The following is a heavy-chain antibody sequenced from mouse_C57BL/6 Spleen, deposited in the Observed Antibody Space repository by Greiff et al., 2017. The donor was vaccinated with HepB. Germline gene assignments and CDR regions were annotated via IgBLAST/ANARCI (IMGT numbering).Heavy chain of an antibody. CDR2: ISSGGSYT. CDR1: GFTFSSYG. V-gene: IGHV5-6*01. CDR3: ARHRSYYDYVDAMDY. Sequence: EVQGVESGGDLVKPGGSLKLSCAASGFTFSSYGMSWVRPTPDKRLEWVATISSGGSYTYSPDSVKGRFTISRDNAKNTLYLQMSSLKSEDTAMYYCARHRSYYDYVDAMDYWGQGTSVTVSS. D-gene: IGHD2-4*01. J-gene: IGHJ4*01.